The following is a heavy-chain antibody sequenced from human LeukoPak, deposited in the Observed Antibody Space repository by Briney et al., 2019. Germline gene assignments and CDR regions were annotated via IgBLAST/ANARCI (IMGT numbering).Heavy chain of an antibody. J-gene: IGHJ5*02. Sequence: GGSLRLSCAASGYTFSRYSMNWVRQAPGKGLEWVSSISSSSSYIYYADSVKGRFTISRDNAKNSLYLQMNSLRAEDTAVYYCARDAGSGYDYWWFDPWGQGTLVTVSS. CDR3: ARDAGSGYDYWWFDP. CDR1: GYTFSRYS. V-gene: IGHV3-21*01. D-gene: IGHD5-12*01. CDR2: ISSSSSYI.